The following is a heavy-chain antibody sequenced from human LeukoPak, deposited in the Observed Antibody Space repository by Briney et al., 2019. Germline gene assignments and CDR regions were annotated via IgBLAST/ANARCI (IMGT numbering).Heavy chain of an antibody. J-gene: IGHJ4*02. CDR2: IKQDGTDK. Sequence: GGSLRLSCAASGFTFSDYYMTWVRQAPGKRLEYVANIKQDGTDKYYVGSVKGRFTISRDNAKNSLYLQMSSLRAEDTAAYYCARGRWGSGYYFDYWGQGTLVTVSS. CDR1: GFTFSDYY. V-gene: IGHV3-7*01. D-gene: IGHD6-25*01. CDR3: ARGRWGSGYYFDY.